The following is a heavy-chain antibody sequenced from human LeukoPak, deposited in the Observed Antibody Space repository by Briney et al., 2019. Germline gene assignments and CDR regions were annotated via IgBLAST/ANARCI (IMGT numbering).Heavy chain of an antibody. V-gene: IGHV3-30*02. CDR2: IRYDGSNK. CDR3: ARDLDDSSSNFDY. CDR1: GFTFSSYG. Sequence: GGSLRLSCAASGFTFSSYGMHWVRQAPGKGLEWVAFIRYDGSNKYYADSVKGRFTISRDNSKNTLYLQMNSLRAEDTAVYYCARDLDDSSSNFDYWGQGTLVTVSS. D-gene: IGHD6-13*01. J-gene: IGHJ4*02.